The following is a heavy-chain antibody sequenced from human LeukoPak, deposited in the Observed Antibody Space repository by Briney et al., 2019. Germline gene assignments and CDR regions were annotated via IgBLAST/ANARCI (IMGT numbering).Heavy chain of an antibody. V-gene: IGHV3-74*01. J-gene: IGHJ5*02. Sequence: PGGSLRLSCVGSGFTYTDYWMHWFRQAPGKGPVWVSRINPDGTIIDYADSVKGRFSISRDNAKNLLYLQMNGLRADDTAVYYCPKDLSWNTADRWGQGILVTVSS. CDR2: INPDGTII. D-gene: IGHD5-18*01. CDR1: GFTYTDYW. CDR3: PKDLSWNTADR.